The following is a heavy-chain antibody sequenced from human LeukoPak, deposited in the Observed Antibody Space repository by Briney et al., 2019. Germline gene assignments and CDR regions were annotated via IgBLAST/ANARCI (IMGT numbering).Heavy chain of an antibody. D-gene: IGHD3-22*01. CDR2: ISAFNGNT. CDR3: ARHRRHRVYYDSSGYYHDGFDI. V-gene: IGHV1-18*01. CDR1: GYTFSNYG. J-gene: IGHJ3*02. Sequence: ASVKVSCKTSGYTFSNYGISWVRQAPGRGLEWVGWISAFNGNTNYAPKLQDRVTMTTDTSTSTAYMELRSLRSDDTAVYYCARHRRHRVYYDSSGYYHDGFDIWGQGTMVTVSS.